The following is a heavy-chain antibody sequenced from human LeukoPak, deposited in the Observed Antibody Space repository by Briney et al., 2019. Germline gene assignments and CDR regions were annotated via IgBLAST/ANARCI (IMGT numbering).Heavy chain of an antibody. Sequence: PGGSLRLSCAASGFTFRSYAMNWVRQAPGKGLEWVSVISGSGGSTYYADSVKGRFIISRDNSKNTLYLQMNSLRAEDTAIYYCVKTYYDILTGYLDYWGQGTLVTVSS. D-gene: IGHD3-9*01. CDR2: ISGSGGST. V-gene: IGHV3-23*01. J-gene: IGHJ4*02. CDR3: VKTYYDILTGYLDY. CDR1: GFTFRSYA.